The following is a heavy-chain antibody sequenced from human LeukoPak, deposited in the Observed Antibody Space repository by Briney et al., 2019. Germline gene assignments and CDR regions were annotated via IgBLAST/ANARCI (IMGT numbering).Heavy chain of an antibody. D-gene: IGHD3-22*01. J-gene: IGHJ4*02. CDR2: IYYSGST. V-gene: IGHV4-59*01. CDR1: GVTISSYY. CDR3: AIEVHSYYYDSSGYYDY. Sequence: SETLTLTCTVSGVTISSYYWSWIRQPPGKGLEWIGYIYYSGSTNYNPSLKSRVTLSVDTSKPQFSLKLSSVTAADTAVYYCAIEVHSYYYDSSGYYDYWGQGTLVTVSS.